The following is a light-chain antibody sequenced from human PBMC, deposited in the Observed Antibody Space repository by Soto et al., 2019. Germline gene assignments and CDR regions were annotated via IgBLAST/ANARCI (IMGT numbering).Light chain of an antibody. CDR2: GAS. Sequence: EIVLTQSPGTLSVSPGERATLSCWASQSVSSSFVAWYQQKPGQAPRLLIYGASSRAAGIPARFSGSGSGTDFTLTINSLAPEDFAIYYCHQRQSWPRTFGQGTKVDIK. CDR3: HQRQSWPRT. V-gene: IGKV3-20*01. J-gene: IGKJ1*01. CDR1: QSVSSSF.